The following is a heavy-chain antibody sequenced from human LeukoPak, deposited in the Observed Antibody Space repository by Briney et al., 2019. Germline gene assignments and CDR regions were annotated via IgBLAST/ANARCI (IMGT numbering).Heavy chain of an antibody. D-gene: IGHD5-12*01. CDR1: GFTFSRYG. CDR2: ISYDGSNK. CDR3: ARDQGGSGYVGY. J-gene: IGHJ4*02. Sequence: GRSLRLSCAASGFTFSRYGMHWVRQAPGKGLEWVTVISYDGSNKYYVDSVKGRFTISRDNSKNTLYLQMNSLRDDDTGIYYCARDQGGSGYVGYWGQGTLVTVSS. V-gene: IGHV3-30*03.